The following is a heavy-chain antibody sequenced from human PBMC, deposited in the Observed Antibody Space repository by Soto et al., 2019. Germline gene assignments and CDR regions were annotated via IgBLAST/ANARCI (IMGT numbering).Heavy chain of an antibody. D-gene: IGHD1-7*01. CDR3: AREAELTEYYYGMDV. V-gene: IGHV1-69*13. CDR2: IIPIFGTA. CDR1: GGTFSSYA. Sequence: SVKVSCKASGGTFSSYAISWVRQAPGQGLEWMGGIIPIFGTANYAQKFQGRVTITADESTSTAYMELSSPRSEDTAVYYCAREAELTEYYYGMDVWGQGTTVTVS. J-gene: IGHJ6*02.